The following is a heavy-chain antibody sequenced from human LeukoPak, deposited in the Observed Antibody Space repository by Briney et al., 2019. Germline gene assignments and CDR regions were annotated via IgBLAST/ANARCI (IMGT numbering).Heavy chain of an antibody. CDR1: GYTFTSYY. J-gene: IGHJ3*02. CDR3: ARHRYSSGWSTYDAFDI. D-gene: IGHD6-19*01. V-gene: IGHV1-46*01. Sequence: ASVKVSCKASGYTFTSYYMHWVRQAPGQGLEWTGIINPSGGSTSYAQKFQGRVTMTRDTSTSTAYMELSSLRSEDTAVYYCARHRYSSGWSTYDAFDIWGQGTMVTVSS. CDR2: INPSGGST.